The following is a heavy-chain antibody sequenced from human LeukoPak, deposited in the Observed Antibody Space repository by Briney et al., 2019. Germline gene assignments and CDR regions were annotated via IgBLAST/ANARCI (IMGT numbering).Heavy chain of an antibody. J-gene: IGHJ4*02. CDR1: GGSISSGDYF. V-gene: IGHV4-31*03. Sequence: SETLSLTCTVSGGSISSGDYFWSWIRQHPGKGLEWIGYIYYSGSTYYNPSLKSRVTISVDTSKNQFSLKLSSVTAADTAVYYCARLDYDILTGYANFDYWGQGTLVTVSS. CDR3: ARLDYDILTGYANFDY. CDR2: IYYSGST. D-gene: IGHD3-9*01.